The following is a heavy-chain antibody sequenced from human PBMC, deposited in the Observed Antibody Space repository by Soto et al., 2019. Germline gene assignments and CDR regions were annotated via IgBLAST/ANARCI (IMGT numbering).Heavy chain of an antibody. D-gene: IGHD5-18*01. V-gene: IGHV1-2*04. J-gene: IGHJ4*02. Sequence: ASVKVSCKASGYTFTGYYLHWVRLAPGQGLEWMGWVNPTSGGTNYAQKFQGWVTMTRDTSINTAYMELSRLRSDDTAVYYCVRASRGFSYGALDCWGQGTLVTVSS. CDR1: GYTFTGYY. CDR3: VRASRGFSYGALDC. CDR2: VNPTSGGT.